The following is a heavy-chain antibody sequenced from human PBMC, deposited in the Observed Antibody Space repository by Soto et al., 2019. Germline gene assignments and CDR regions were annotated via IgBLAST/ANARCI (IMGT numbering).Heavy chain of an antibody. Sequence: SVKVSCKASGGTFSSYAISWVRQAPGQGLEWMGGIIPIFGTANYAQKFQGRVTITADESTSTAYMELSSLRSEDTAVYYCARDDSSGYYYYYYYYYGMDVWGQGTTVTVSS. CDR2: IIPIFGTA. CDR3: ARDDSSGYYYYYYYYYGMDV. D-gene: IGHD3-22*01. V-gene: IGHV1-69*13. J-gene: IGHJ6*02. CDR1: GGTFSSYA.